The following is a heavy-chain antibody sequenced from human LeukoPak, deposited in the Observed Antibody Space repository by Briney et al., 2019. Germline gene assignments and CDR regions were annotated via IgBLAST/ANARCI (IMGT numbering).Heavy chain of an antibody. CDR1: GGSFSGYY. V-gene: IGHV4-34*01. CDR3: ARDEGYYDFCFAH. CDR2: INHSGST. D-gene: IGHD3-3*01. Sequence: SETLSLTCAVYGGSFSGYYWSWIRQPPGKGLEWIGEINHSGSTNYNPSLKSRVTISVDTSKNQFSLKLSSVTAADTAVYYCARDEGYYDFCFAHWGQGTLVTVSS. J-gene: IGHJ5*02.